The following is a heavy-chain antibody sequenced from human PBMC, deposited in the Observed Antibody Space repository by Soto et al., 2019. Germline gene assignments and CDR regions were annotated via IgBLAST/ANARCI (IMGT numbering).Heavy chain of an antibody. D-gene: IGHD1-7*01. J-gene: IGHJ6*02. Sequence: GGSLRLSCAAFGFTFSSYAMSWVRQAPGKGLEWVSAISGSGGSTYYADSVKGRFTISRDNSKNTLYLQMNSLRAEDTAVYYCAKDPRYNWNFGGMDVWGQGTTVTVSS. V-gene: IGHV3-23*01. CDR1: GFTFSSYA. CDR2: ISGSGGST. CDR3: AKDPRYNWNFGGMDV.